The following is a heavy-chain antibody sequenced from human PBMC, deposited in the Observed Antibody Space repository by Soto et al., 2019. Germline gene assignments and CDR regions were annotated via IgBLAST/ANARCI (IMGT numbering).Heavy chain of an antibody. D-gene: IGHD2-15*01. CDR2: ISSGGST. J-gene: IGHJ4*02. CDR3: AKRRGAGGHFDY. CDR1: GFTFTSYA. Sequence: EVQLLESGGGLVRPEGSLRLSCAASGFTFTSYAMGWVRQAPGKGLEWVSVISSGGSTYYADSVRGRFTISRDNSKDTLSLQMNSLRAEDTAVYYCAKRRGAGGHFDYWGQGALVTVSS. V-gene: IGHV3-23*01.